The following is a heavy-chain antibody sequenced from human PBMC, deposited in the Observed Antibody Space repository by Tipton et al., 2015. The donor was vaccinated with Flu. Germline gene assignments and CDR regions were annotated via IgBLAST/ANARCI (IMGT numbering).Heavy chain of an antibody. CDR3: ARRTTSGSLFDI. Sequence: LRLSCTVSGGSISSYYWSWIRRPPGKGLEWIGYIYYSGSTNYNPSLKSRVTISVDTSKNQFSLKLSSVTAADTAVYYCARRTTSGSLFDIWGQGTMVTVSS. CDR1: GGSISSYY. J-gene: IGHJ3*02. D-gene: IGHD3-10*01. V-gene: IGHV4-59*08. CDR2: IYYSGST.